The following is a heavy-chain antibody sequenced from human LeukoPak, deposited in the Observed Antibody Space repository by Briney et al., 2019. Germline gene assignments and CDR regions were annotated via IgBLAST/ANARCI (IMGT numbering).Heavy chain of an antibody. CDR3: ARDHYDILTGPSFDY. CDR2: IYYSGST. J-gene: IGHJ4*02. CDR1: GSSISSYY. D-gene: IGHD3-9*01. V-gene: IGHV4-59*12. Sequence: SETLSLTCTVFGSSISSYYWSWIRQPPGKGLEWIGYIYYSGSTNYNPSLKSRVTISVDTSKNQFSLKLSSVTAADTAVYYCARDHYDILTGPSFDYWGQGTLVTVSS.